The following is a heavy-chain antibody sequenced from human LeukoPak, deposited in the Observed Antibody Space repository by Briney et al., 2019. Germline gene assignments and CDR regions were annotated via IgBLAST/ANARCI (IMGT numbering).Heavy chain of an antibody. CDR1: GFTFSSYW. CDR2: IKQDGSEK. Sequence: GGSLRLSCAASGFTFSSYWMSWVRQAPGKGLEWVANIKQDGSEKYYVDSVKGRFTISRDNAKNSLYLQMNSQRAEDTAVYYCARVSYSSSDAFDIWGQGTMVTVSS. J-gene: IGHJ3*02. V-gene: IGHV3-7*01. D-gene: IGHD6-13*01. CDR3: ARVSYSSSDAFDI.